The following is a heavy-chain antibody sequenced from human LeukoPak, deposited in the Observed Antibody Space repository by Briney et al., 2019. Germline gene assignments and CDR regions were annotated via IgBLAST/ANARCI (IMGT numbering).Heavy chain of an antibody. CDR2: ISYDGSNK. CDR3: AIEFGDVVTASSHPGDFDY. D-gene: IGHD2-21*02. V-gene: IGHV3-30*01. CDR1: GFTFSSYA. Sequence: SGRSLRLSCAASGFTFSSYAMHWVRQAPGKGLEWVAVISYDGSNKYYADSVKGRFTISRDNSKNTLYLQMNSLRAEDTAVYYCAIEFGDVVTASSHPGDFDYWGQGTLVTVSS. J-gene: IGHJ4*02.